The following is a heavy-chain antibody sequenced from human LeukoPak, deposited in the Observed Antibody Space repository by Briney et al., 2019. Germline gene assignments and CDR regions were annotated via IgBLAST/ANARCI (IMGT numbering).Heavy chain of an antibody. D-gene: IGHD3-3*01. CDR1: GGTFSSYA. Sequence: GASVTVSCKASGGTFSSYAISWVRQAPGQGLEWMGGIIPILGIANYAQKFQGRVTITADKSTSTAYMELSSLRSEDTAVYYCARDQPITIFGVVIRGDDYWGQGTLVTVSS. V-gene: IGHV1-69*10. CDR3: ARDQPITIFGVVIRGDDY. CDR2: IIPILGIA. J-gene: IGHJ4*02.